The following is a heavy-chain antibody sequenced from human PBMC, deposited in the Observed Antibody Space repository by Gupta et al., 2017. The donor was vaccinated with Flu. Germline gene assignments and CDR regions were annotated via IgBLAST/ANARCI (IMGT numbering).Heavy chain of an antibody. CDR2: INAVNGDT. D-gene: IGHD3-10*01. CDR3: ARDINMPIVRGGNWFDP. Sequence: GQRPGWMGLINAVNGDTKSSQDFQDRVTFTSDTSASTAYIELGSLTSDDTAIYYCARDINMPIVRGGNWFDPWGRGTLVTVSS. J-gene: IGHJ5*02. V-gene: IGHV1-3*01.